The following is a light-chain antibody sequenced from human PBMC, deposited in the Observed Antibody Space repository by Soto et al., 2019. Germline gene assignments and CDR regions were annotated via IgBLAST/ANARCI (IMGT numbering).Light chain of an antibody. J-gene: IGLJ1*01. CDR3: CSYAGGYTFV. Sequence: QSVLTQPRSVSASPGQSVTISCTGTSSDVGRYDYVSWYQQHPGKAPKLIVYDATKRPSGVPDRFSGSKSGNTASLTISGLQAEDEADYYCCSYAGGYTFVFGNGTKVTVL. V-gene: IGLV2-11*01. CDR2: DAT. CDR1: SSDVGRYDY.